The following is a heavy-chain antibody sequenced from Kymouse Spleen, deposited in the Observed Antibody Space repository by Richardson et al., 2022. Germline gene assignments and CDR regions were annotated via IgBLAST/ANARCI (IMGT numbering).Heavy chain of an antibody. J-gene: IGHJ4*02. D-gene: IGHD5-18,IGHD5-18*01. Sequence: QITLKESGPTLVKPTQTLTLTCTFSGFSLSTSGVGVGWIRQPPGKALEWLALIYWDDDKRYSPSLKSRLTITKDTSKNQVVLTMTNMDPVDTATYYCAHRPHVDTAQGFDYWGQGTLVTVSS. CDR2: IYWDDDK. V-gene: IGHV2-5*10. CDR3: AHRPHVDTAQGFDY. CDR1: GFSLSTSGVG.